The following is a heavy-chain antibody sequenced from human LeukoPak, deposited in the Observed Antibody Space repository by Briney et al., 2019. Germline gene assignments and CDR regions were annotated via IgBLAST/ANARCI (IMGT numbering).Heavy chain of an antibody. CDR2: ITSSGSTI. Sequence: QPGGSLRLSCAASAFTFSSYGMNWVRQAPGKGLEWVSYITSSGSTIFYADSVKGRFTLSRDNAKNSLYLQMNSLRAEDTAIYCCVREVATSWFDPWGQGALVTVSS. CDR1: AFTFSSYG. V-gene: IGHV3-48*03. CDR3: VREVATSWFDP. D-gene: IGHD5-12*01. J-gene: IGHJ5*02.